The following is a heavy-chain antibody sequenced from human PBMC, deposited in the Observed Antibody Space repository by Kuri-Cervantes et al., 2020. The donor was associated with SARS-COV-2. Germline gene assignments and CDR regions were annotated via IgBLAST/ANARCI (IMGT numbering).Heavy chain of an antibody. V-gene: IGHV3-49*04. D-gene: IGHD3-3*01. CDR2: IRSKAYGGTT. CDR1: GFTFGDYA. Sequence: GESLKISCTASGFTFGDYAMSWVRQAPGKGLEWVGSIRSKAYGGTTEYAASVKGRFTIPRDDSKSIAYLQMNSLKTEDTAVYYCTRNDFWSGYYFDYWGQGTLVTVSS. CDR3: TRNDFWSGYYFDY. J-gene: IGHJ4*02.